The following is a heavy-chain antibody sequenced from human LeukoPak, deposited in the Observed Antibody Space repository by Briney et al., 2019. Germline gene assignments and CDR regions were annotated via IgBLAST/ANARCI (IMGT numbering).Heavy chain of an antibody. CDR1: GFTFSSFS. Sequence: PGGSLRLSCAASGFTFSSFSMNWVRQAPGKGLEWVSYISSSSSTIYYADSVKGRFTISRYNAKNSLYLQMNSLRAEDTAVYYCARGGLRFLEWFSFDYWGQGTLVTVSS. CDR3: ARGGLRFLEWFSFDY. J-gene: IGHJ4*02. V-gene: IGHV3-48*01. CDR2: ISSSSSTI. D-gene: IGHD3-3*01.